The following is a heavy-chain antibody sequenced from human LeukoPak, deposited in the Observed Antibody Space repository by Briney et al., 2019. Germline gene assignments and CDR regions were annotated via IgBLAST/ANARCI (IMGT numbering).Heavy chain of an antibody. CDR2: IFHSGTT. V-gene: IGHV4-39*01. Sequence: PSETLSLTCSASGASISSGTYYWAWIRQPPGKGLEYLGSIFHSGTTYYNPSLKSRVTISVDTSNNQFSLKLSSVAAADTAVYYCARHDPMDVWGQGTTVTVSS. CDR1: GASISSGTYY. CDR3: ARHDPMDV. J-gene: IGHJ6*02.